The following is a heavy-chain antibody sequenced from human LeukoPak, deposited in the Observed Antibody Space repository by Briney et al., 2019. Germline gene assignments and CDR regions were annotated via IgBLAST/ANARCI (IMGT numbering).Heavy chain of an antibody. CDR1: GYTFTSYG. V-gene: IGHV1-18*01. D-gene: IGHD2-2*01. Sequence: ASVKVSCKASGYTFTSYGISWVRQAPGQGLEWVGWISAYKGNTKYAQKLQGRVTMTTDTSTSTAYMELRSLRSDDTAVYYCARCLGYCSSTSCYVGRCFDYWGQGTLVTVSS. CDR3: ARCLGYCSSTSCYVGRCFDY. J-gene: IGHJ4*02. CDR2: ISAYKGNT.